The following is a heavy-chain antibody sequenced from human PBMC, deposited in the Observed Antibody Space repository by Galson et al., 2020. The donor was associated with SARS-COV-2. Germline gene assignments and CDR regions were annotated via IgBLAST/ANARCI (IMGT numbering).Heavy chain of an antibody. CDR1: GFTFSSHW. Sequence: GGSLRLSCVVSGFTFSSHWMNWVRQAPGKGLEWVAKINQDGSDKYYVDSVKGRFTISRDNSKNTLYLQMNSLRVEDTAVYYCARGTFGQYYYGMDVWGQGTTVIVSS. V-gene: IGHV3-7*01. CDR2: INQDGSDK. J-gene: IGHJ6*02. CDR3: ARGTFGQYYYGMDV. D-gene: IGHD3-16*01.